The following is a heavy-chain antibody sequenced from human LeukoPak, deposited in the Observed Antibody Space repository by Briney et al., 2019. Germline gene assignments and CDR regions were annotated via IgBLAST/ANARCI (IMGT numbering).Heavy chain of an antibody. D-gene: IGHD3-22*01. CDR1: GGSISSGTYY. Sequence: SETLSLTCTVSGGSISSGTYYWSWIRQPAGKGLEWIGRIYASGRSHYNPSLKSRVAISVDTSKNQFSLRLSSVTAADTAVYYCARDPPLSSYDSSGGVDYWGQGTLVTVSS. CDR2: IYASGRS. V-gene: IGHV4-61*02. J-gene: IGHJ4*02. CDR3: ARDPPLSSYDSSGGVDY.